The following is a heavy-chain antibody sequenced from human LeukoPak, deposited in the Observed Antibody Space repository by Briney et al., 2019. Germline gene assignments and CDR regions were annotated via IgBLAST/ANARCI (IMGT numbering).Heavy chain of an antibody. CDR2: INWNGGST. V-gene: IGHV3-20*04. J-gene: IGHJ4*02. CDR1: GFTFDDYG. Sequence: GGSLRLSCAASGFTFDDYGMSWVRQAPGKGLEWVSGINWNGGSTGYADSVKGRFTISRDNAKNSLYLQMNSLRADDTALYYCAKQTTDGYSPFDYWGQGTLVTVSS. D-gene: IGHD5-24*01. CDR3: AKQTTDGYSPFDY.